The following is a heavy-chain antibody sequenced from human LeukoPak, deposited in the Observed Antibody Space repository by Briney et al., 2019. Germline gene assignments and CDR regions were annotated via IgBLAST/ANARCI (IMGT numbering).Heavy chain of an antibody. D-gene: IGHD2/OR15-2a*01. V-gene: IGHV4-4*02. CDR2: IYHSGST. CDR3: ARALNGYFYAFDS. CDR1: GGSISSSNW. Sequence: TSGTLSLTCAVSGGSISSSNWWSWVRQPPGKGLEWIGEIYHSGSTNYNPSLKSRVSISVDTSKNQFSLKLTSVTAADTAVYYCARALNGYFYAFDSWGQGTLVTVSS. J-gene: IGHJ4*02.